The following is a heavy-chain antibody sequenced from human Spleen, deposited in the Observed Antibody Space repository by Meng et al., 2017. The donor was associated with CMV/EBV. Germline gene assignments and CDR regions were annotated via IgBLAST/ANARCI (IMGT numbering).Heavy chain of an antibody. CDR1: GFTFSSYS. CDR3: AKDMKMADYYYGMDV. CDR2: ISWDGGST. V-gene: IGHV3-43*01. Sequence: GESLKISCAASGFTFSSYSMNWVRQAPGKGLEWVSLISWDGGSTYYADSVKGRFTISRDNSKNSLYLQMNSLRTEDTALYYCAKDMKMADYYYGMDVWGQGTTVTVSS. D-gene: IGHD5-24*01. J-gene: IGHJ6*02.